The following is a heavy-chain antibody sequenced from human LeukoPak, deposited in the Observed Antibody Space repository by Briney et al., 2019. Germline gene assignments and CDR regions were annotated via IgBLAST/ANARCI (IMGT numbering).Heavy chain of an antibody. CDR1: KNMFTGYF. CDR3: AAQCNDDFCYKRDYMDV. J-gene: IGHJ6*03. V-gene: IGHV1-2*02. Sequence: ASVKVSCKTSKNMFTGYFMHWVRQAPGQGLDWIGWINPNSGGTLFARRFQGRVTMTRDTSIGATYMELSRLTSDDTALYYCAAQCNDDFCYKRDYMDVWGKGTMVIVSS. D-gene: IGHD2-2*02. CDR2: INPNSGGT.